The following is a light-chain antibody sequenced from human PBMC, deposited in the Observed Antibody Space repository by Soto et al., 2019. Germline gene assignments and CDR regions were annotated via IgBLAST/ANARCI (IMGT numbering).Light chain of an antibody. CDR1: QSSSSY. CDR3: QQSYSTPPFT. CDR2: AAS. V-gene: IGKV1-39*01. Sequence: DIQMTQSPSSLSASVGDRVTITCRASQSSSSYLNWYQQKPGKAPKLLIYAASSLQSGVPSRFSGIVSGKDFTLTISSLQPEDFATYYCQQSYSTPPFTFGPGTKVDIK. J-gene: IGKJ3*01.